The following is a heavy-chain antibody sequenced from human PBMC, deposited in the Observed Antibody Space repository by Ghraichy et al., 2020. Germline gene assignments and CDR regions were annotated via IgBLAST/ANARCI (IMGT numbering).Heavy chain of an antibody. J-gene: IGHJ4*02. D-gene: IGHD3-10*01. CDR1: GFTFSSYA. Sequence: GVLRLSCAASGFTFSSYAMSWVRQAPGKGLDWVSAISAIGGSSYYADSVQGRFTISRDNSKNTLYLQMSSLRAEVTALYYCARRILYGSGSYPDYWGQGNRVTVSS. CDR2: ISAIGGSS. V-gene: IGHV3-23*01. CDR3: ARRILYGSGSYPDY.